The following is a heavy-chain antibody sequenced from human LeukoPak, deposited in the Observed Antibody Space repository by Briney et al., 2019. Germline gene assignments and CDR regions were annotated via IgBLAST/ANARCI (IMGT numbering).Heavy chain of an antibody. CDR3: AKDKTCDDFWSGHDAFDI. Sequence: GSLRLSCAASGFTFTTYAMSWVRQAPGKGLEWVSVISGSGDSTYYADSVKGRFTISRDISKNTLYLQMKSLRAGDTAVYYCAKDKTCDDFWSGHDAFDIWGQGTMVTVSS. J-gene: IGHJ3*02. V-gene: IGHV3-23*01. CDR1: GFTFTTYA. CDR2: ISGSGDST. D-gene: IGHD3-3*01.